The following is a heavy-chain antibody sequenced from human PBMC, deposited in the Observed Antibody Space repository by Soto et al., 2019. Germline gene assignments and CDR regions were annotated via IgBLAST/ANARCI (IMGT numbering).Heavy chain of an antibody. CDR1: GGSINNHF. CDR2: VYYNGIT. CDR3: ARALSYYGSGRRYYYYGMDV. Sequence: PSETLSLTCTSSGGSINNHFWSLIRQPPGKGLEWLGYVYYNGITNYNPSLKSRVTISVDTSKNQFSLKLSSVTAADTAVYYCARALSYYGSGRRYYYYGMDVWGQGTTVTVSS. D-gene: IGHD3-10*01. J-gene: IGHJ6*02. V-gene: IGHV4-59*11.